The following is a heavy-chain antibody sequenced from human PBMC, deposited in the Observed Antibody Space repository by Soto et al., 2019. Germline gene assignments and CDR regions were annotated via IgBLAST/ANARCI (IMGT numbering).Heavy chain of an antibody. CDR2: IYYSGST. Sequence: SETLSLTCTVSGGSISSSSYYWGWIRQPPGKGLEWIGSIYYSGSTYYSPSLKSRVTISVDTSKNQFSLKLSSVTAADTAVYYCARHYRAYSSSPVFDYWRQGTLVTVSS. V-gene: IGHV4-39*01. D-gene: IGHD6-13*01. J-gene: IGHJ4*02. CDR1: GGSISSSSYY. CDR3: ARHYRAYSSSPVFDY.